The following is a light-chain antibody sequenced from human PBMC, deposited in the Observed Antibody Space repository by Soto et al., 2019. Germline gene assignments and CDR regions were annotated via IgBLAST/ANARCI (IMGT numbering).Light chain of an antibody. CDR1: QGIRND. J-gene: IGKJ4*01. CDR3: LQHQTYPRP. V-gene: IGKV1-17*01. CDR2: TTS. Sequence: DIQMTQSPSSLSASVGDRVTITCRASQGIRNDLGWYQQKPGKAPKRLIYTTSTLESGVPSRISGSRSGIEFTLTLSSLQPEDFATYYCLQHQTYPRPVGGGTKLEIK.